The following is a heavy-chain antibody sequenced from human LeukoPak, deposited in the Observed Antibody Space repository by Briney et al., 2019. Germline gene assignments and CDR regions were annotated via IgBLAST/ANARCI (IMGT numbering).Heavy chain of an antibody. V-gene: IGHV1-69*05. CDR3: ARDRGYSYGRDY. CDR2: IIPIFGTA. D-gene: IGHD5-18*01. CDR1: GGTFSSYA. J-gene: IGHJ4*02. Sequence: ASVKVSCKASGGTFSSYAISWVRQAPGQGLEWMGRIIPIFGTANYAQKFQGRVTITTDEPTSTAYMELSSLRSEDTAVYYCARDRGYSYGRDYWGQGTLVTVSS.